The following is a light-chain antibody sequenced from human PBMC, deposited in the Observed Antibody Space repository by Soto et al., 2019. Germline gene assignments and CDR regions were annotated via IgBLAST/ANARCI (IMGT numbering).Light chain of an antibody. J-gene: IGKJ1*01. CDR1: QSVGRK. V-gene: IGKV3-15*01. CDR3: QQYDIWPPWT. Sequence: EIEMTQSPATLSVSPGERATLSCRSSQSVGRKLAGYQQKPGQAPRLLIYDASNRAMGVPARFSGSGSGTEFTLTISSLQSEDVAVYNCQQYDIWPPWTFGQGTKVEI. CDR2: DAS.